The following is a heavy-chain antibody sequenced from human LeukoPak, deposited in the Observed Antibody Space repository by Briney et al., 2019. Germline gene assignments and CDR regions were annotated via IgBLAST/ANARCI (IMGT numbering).Heavy chain of an antibody. V-gene: IGHV1-8*01. CDR1: GYTFTSYD. D-gene: IGHD5-12*01. CDR3: ARGTHSGYDWSYYYYYGMDV. Sequence: ASVKVSCKASGYTFTSYDINWVRQATGQGLEWMGWMNPNSGNTGYAQKFQGRVTMTRNTSISTAYMELSSLRSEDTAVYYCARGTHSGYDWSYYYYYGMDVWGRGTTVTVSS. J-gene: IGHJ6*02. CDR2: MNPNSGNT.